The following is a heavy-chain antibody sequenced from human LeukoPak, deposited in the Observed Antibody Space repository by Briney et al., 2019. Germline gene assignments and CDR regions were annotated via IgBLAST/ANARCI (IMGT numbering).Heavy chain of an antibody. CDR2: IYSSEST. D-gene: IGHD4-17*01. V-gene: IGHV4-59*12. CDR3: ARDLTTVTTYYYYYYMDV. Sequence: SETLSLTCTVSGGSMSSYYWSWVRQPPGKGLEWIGHIYSSESTNYNPSLKSRVTISVDTSNNQFSLRLSSVTAADTAVYYCARDLTTVTTYYYYYYMDVWGKGTTVTISS. J-gene: IGHJ6*03. CDR1: GGSMSSYY.